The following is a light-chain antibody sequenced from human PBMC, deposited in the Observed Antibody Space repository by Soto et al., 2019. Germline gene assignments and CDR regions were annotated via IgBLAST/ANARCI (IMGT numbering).Light chain of an antibody. Sequence: LPQSACVSRSPGQSVTSSCIGSRRDGGGYNSVSWRQEHPGKAPQLMIYDAYERPWGVSNRFSGSKSGNTASLTISGLQNEDEAEYYCSSYTDDRSYVFGSWTKVTVL. CDR1: RRDGGGYNS. J-gene: IGLJ1*01. CDR2: DAY. CDR3: SSYTDDRSYV. V-gene: IGLV2-14*03.